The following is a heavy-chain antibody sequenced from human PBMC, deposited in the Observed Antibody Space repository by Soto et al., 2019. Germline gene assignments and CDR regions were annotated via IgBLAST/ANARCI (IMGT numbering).Heavy chain of an antibody. D-gene: IGHD2-21*02. J-gene: IGHJ4*02. CDR2: IYYSGST. CDR1: GGSISSSSYY. CDR3: ARQMVTAARPFDY. Sequence: PSETLSLTCTVSGGSISSSSYYWGWIRQPPGKGLEWIGYIYYSGSTNYNPSLKSRVTISVDTSKNQFSLKLSSVTAADTAVYYCARQMVTAARPFDYWGQGTLVTVSS. V-gene: IGHV4-61*05.